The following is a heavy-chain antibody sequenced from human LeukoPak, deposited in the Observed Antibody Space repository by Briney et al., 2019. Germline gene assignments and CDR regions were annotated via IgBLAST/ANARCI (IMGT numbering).Heavy chain of an antibody. D-gene: IGHD2-21*02. CDR1: GGSISSYY. CDR3: ARATMTAHYMDV. V-gene: IGHV4-4*07. J-gene: IGHJ6*03. Sequence: SETLSLTCTVSGGSISSYYWSWIRQPAGKGLEWIGRFYTSGSTKYNPSLKSRVTMSVDTSKNQFSLKLSSVTAADTAVYYCARATMTAHYMDVWGKGTTVTVSS. CDR2: FYTSGST.